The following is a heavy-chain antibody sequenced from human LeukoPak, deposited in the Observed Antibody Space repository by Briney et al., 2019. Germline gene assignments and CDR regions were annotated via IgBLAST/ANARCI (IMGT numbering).Heavy chain of an antibody. J-gene: IGHJ4*02. D-gene: IGHD6-13*01. CDR2: IYYSGST. CDR1: GGSISSYY. CDR3: ARGPRPGYSSSWYGY. Sequence: PSETLSLTCTVSGGSISSYYWSWIRQPPGKGLEWIGYIYYSGSTNYNPSLKSRVTISVDTSKHQFSLKLSSVTAADTAVYYCARGPRPGYSSSWYGYWGQGTLVTVSS. V-gene: IGHV4-59*12.